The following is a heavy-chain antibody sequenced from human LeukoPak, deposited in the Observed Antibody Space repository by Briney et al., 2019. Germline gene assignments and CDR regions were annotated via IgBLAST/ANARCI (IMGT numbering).Heavy chain of an antibody. V-gene: IGHV3-23*01. Sequence: GGSLRLSCAASGIAFSDSAMYWVRQAPGKGLECVSVITDSYNTYYGDSVKGRFTVSRDNSRKTLFLQMNSLRVDDTALYYSVKGPCSRGCSGNHWGQGTRVIVSS. CDR1: GIAFSDSA. D-gene: IGHD6-19*01. CDR3: VKGPCSRGCSGNH. CDR2: ITDSYNT. J-gene: IGHJ4*02.